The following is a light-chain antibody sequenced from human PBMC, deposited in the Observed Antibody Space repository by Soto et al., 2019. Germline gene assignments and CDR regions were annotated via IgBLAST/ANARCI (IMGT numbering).Light chain of an antibody. Sequence: QSALTQPASVSGSPGQSITISCTGTSSDVGGYNYVSWYQQHPDKAPKLIIYEVINRPSGVSTRFSGSKSGNTASLTISGLQAEDEADYYCSSYTTSSTVLFGGGTQLTVL. V-gene: IGLV2-14*01. CDR1: SSDVGGYNY. CDR3: SSYTTSSTVL. J-gene: IGLJ2*01. CDR2: EVI.